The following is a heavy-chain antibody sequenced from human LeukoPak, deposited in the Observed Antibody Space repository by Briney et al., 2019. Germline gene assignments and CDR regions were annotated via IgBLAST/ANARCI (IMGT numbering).Heavy chain of an antibody. D-gene: IGHD3-22*01. CDR1: GGTFSSYA. J-gene: IGHJ3*02. CDR3: ARLTYYYDSSGYLDAFDI. V-gene: IGHV1-69*06. CDR2: IIPIFGTA. Sequence: GASVKVSCKASGGTFSSYAISWVRQAPGQGLEWMGRIIPIFGTANYAQKFQGRVTITADKSTSTAYMELSSLRSEDTAVYYCARLTYYYDSSGYLDAFDIWGQGTMVTVSS.